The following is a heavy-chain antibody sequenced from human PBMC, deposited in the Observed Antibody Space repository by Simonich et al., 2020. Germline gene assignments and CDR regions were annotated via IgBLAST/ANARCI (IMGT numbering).Heavy chain of an antibody. CDR2: IIPILGRA. Sequence: QVQLVQSGAEVKKPGSSVKVSCKASGGTFSSYAISWGRQAPGQGLEWMGGIIPILGRANHAQKFQGRVTITADKSTSTAYMELSSLRSEDTAVYYCARGEAAAGMGFDYWGQGTLVTVSS. V-gene: IGHV1-69*10. J-gene: IGHJ4*02. CDR3: ARGEAAAGMGFDY. D-gene: IGHD6-13*01. CDR1: GGTFSSYA.